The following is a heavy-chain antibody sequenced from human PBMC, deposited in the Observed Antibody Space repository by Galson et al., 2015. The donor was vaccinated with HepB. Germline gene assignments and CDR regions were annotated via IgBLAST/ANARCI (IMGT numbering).Heavy chain of an antibody. CDR3: ARRAYYDFWSGYYRRENWFDP. V-gene: IGHV5-51*01. CDR2: IYPGDSDT. J-gene: IGHJ5*02. CDR1: GYSFTSYW. D-gene: IGHD3-3*01. Sequence: QSGAEVKKPGESLKISCKGSGYSFTSYWIGWVRQMPGKGLEWMGIIYPGDSDTRYSPSFQGQVTISADKSISTAYLQWSSLKALDTAMYYCARRAYYDFWSGYYRRENWFDPWGQGTLVTVSS.